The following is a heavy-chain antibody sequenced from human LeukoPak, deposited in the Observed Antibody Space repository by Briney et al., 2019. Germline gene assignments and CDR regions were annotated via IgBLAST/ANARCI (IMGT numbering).Heavy chain of an antibody. V-gene: IGHV3-23*01. CDR1: GFTFRSHA. J-gene: IGHJ4*02. D-gene: IGHD6-19*01. CDR2: IYENGGTT. Sequence: HAGGSLRLSCVGSGFTFRSHAMSWVRQAPEKGLEFVSGIYENGGTTYYADSVKGRFTISRDNSKNTLYLQMNSLRAEDTAVYYCARVVLGQWLANFDYWGQGTLVTVSS. CDR3: ARVVLGQWLANFDY.